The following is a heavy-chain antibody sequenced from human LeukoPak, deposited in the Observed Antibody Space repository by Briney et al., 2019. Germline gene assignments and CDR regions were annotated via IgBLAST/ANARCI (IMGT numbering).Heavy chain of an antibody. CDR2: INHSGST. D-gene: IGHD3-16*02. J-gene: IGHJ5*02. V-gene: IGHV4-34*01. CDR3: ARAHYDYVWGSYRSSWFDP. Sequence: SETLSLTCAVYGGSFSGYYWSWIRQPPGKWLEWIGEINHSGSTNYNPSLKSRVTISVDTSKNQFSLKLSSVTAADTAVYYCARAHYDYVWGSYRSSWFDPWGQGTLVTVSS. CDR1: GGSFSGYY.